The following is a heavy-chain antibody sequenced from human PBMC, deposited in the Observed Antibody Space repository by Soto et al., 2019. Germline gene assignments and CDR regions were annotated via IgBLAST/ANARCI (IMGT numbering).Heavy chain of an antibody. D-gene: IGHD2-21*02. CDR3: ARTRGWGEVTPQRGMDV. CDR1: GFTFSSYA. V-gene: IGHV3-30-3*01. Sequence: QVQLAESGGGVVQPGRSLRLSCAASGFTFSSYAMHWVRQALGKGLEWVAVISYDGSNKYYADSVKGRFTISRDNSKNEMYRQRNSLRAEDTAVYYCARTRGWGEVTPQRGMDVWGQGTTVTVSS. J-gene: IGHJ6*02. CDR2: ISYDGSNK.